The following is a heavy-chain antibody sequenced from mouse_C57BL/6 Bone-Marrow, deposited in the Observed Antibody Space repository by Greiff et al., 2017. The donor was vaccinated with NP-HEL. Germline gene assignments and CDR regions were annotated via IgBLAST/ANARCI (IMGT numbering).Heavy chain of an antibody. CDR2: IAPANGNT. D-gene: IGHD1-1*01. CDR3: AAPFTTVVGDFDV. V-gene: IGHV14-3*01. Sequence: EVQLQQSVAELVRPGASVKLSCTASGFNIKNTYMHWVKQRPEQGLEWIGRIAPANGNTKSAPKFKGKATITADTSSNTAYLQLSSLTSEDTAIYYCAAPFTTVVGDFDVWGTGTTVTVSS. J-gene: IGHJ1*03. CDR1: GFNIKNTY.